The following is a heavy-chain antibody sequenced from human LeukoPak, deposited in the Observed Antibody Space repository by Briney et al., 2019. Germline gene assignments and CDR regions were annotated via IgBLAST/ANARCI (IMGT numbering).Heavy chain of an antibody. CDR3: ARDRDDPDAFDI. J-gene: IGHJ3*02. Sequence: SETLSLTCTASGGSISSYYWSWIRQPPGKGLEWIGYIYYSGSTNYNPSHKSRVTISVDTSKNQFSLKLSSVTAADTAVYYCARDRDDPDAFDIWGQGTMVTVSS. CDR1: GGSISSYY. CDR2: IYYSGST. V-gene: IGHV4-59*01. D-gene: IGHD2-21*01.